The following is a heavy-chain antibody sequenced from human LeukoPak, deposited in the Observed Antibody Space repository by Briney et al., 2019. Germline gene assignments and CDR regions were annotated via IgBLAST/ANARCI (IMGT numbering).Heavy chain of an antibody. CDR3: ARAPPHYDFWSGYSRGAFDI. V-gene: IGHV4-30-4*01. J-gene: IGHJ3*02. D-gene: IGHD3-3*01. Sequence: PSETLSLTCTVSGGSISSGDYYWSWIRQPPGKGLEWIGYIYYSGSTYYNPSLKSRVTISVDTSKNQFSLKLSSVTAADTAVYYCARAPPHYDFWSGYSRGAFDIWGQGTMVTVSS. CDR1: GGSISSGDYY. CDR2: IYYSGST.